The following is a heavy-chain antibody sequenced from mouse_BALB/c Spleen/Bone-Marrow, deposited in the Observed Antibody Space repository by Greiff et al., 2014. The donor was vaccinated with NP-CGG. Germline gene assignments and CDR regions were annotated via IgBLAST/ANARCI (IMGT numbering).Heavy chain of an antibody. CDR1: GFTFSSYA. D-gene: IGHD1-3*01. CDR3: AREGSFAY. J-gene: IGHJ3*01. V-gene: IGHV5-9-4*01. Sequence: EVNLVESGGGLVKPGGSLKLSCAASGFTFSSYAMSWVRQSPEKRLEWVAEISSGGSYTYYPDTVTGRFTISRDNAKNTLYLEMSSLRSEDTAMYYCAREGSFAYWGQGTLVTVSA. CDR2: ISSGGSYT.